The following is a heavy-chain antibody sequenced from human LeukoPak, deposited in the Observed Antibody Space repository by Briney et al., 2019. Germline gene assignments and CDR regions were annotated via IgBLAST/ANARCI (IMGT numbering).Heavy chain of an antibody. CDR1: GDSSTTNA. D-gene: IGHD1-1*01. J-gene: IGHJ3*02. Sequence: ASVKVSCKASGDSSTTNAIVWLRQAPGRRPEWMGWISAGSGNTKYSQTFQDRLTLTRDTAASTVYMDLSSLRPEDTAVYFCARERDDDPFDIWGQGTLVIVSS. CDR3: ARERDDDPFDI. CDR2: ISAGSGNT. V-gene: IGHV1-3*01.